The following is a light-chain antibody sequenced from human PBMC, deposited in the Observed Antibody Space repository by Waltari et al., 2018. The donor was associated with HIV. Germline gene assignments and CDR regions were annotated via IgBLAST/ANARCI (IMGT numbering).Light chain of an antibody. V-gene: IGKV3-15*01. CDR2: GAS. CDR1: QSVSSN. CDR3: QQYNNWPPGT. J-gene: IGKJ1*01. Sequence: EIAMTQSPATLSVSPGERATLPCRASQSVSSNLAWYQQRPGQAPRLLIYGASTRATGIPARFSGSGSGTEFTLTISSLQSEDFAVYYCQQYNNWPPGTFGQGTKVEIK.